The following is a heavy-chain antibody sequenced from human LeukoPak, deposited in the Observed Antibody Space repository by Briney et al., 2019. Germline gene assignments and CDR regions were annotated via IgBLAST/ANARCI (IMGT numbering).Heavy chain of an antibody. V-gene: IGHV3-21*01. Sequence: PGGSPRLSWVASGFIFNSYDMDWVRQAPGKGLEWVSSISTSRTYIYYADSVKGRFTISRDNANNSLYLQMNNLRADDTAVYYCVREGGPYSHYYYMDVWGKGTTVTVSS. J-gene: IGHJ6*03. CDR1: GFIFNSYD. CDR2: ISTSRTYI. CDR3: VREGGPYSHYYYMDV. D-gene: IGHD3-16*01.